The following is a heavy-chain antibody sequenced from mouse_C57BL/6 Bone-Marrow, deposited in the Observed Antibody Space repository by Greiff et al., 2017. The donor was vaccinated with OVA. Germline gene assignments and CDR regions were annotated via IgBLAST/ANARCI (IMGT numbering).Heavy chain of an antibody. Sequence: QVQLQQPGAELVRPGSSVKLSCKASGYTFTSYWMHWVKQRPIQGLEWIGNIDPSDSETHYNQKFKDKATLTVDKSSSTAYMQLSSLTSEDSAVYYCAREGYDSPHYAMDYWGQGTSVTVSS. V-gene: IGHV1-52*01. CDR1: GYTFTSYW. CDR3: AREGYDSPHYAMDY. CDR2: IDPSDSET. D-gene: IGHD2-4*01. J-gene: IGHJ4*01.